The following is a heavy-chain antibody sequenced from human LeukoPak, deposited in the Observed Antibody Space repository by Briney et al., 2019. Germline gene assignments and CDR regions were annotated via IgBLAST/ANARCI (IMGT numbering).Heavy chain of an antibody. CDR2: VSRFGGTT. D-gene: IGHD6-13*01. J-gene: IGHJ5*02. Sequence: HPGESLRLSCAASGFTFDSYAMSWVRQAPGKGLEWGSAVSRFGGTTYYADSAKGRFTISRDNSNNTVYLQMNSLRVGDTALYYCVKHVGSRWSNNRFDPWGQGTLVTVS. V-gene: IGHV3-23*01. CDR3: VKHVGSRWSNNRFDP. CDR1: GFTFDSYA.